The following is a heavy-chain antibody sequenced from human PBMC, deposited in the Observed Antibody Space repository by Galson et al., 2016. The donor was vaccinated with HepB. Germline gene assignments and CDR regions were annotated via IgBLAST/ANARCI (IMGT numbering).Heavy chain of an antibody. Sequence: SETLSLTCAVYGGSFSGYNWTWIRRPPGKGLEWIGEIHHTGSTIYSPPLKSRVTMSVDTSKNQFSLRLTSVIAADTAVYYCARALGTSVDYWGQGTLVTVPS. CDR3: ARALGTSVDY. J-gene: IGHJ4*02. CDR2: IHHTGST. D-gene: IGHD3-10*01. CDR1: GGSFSGYN. V-gene: IGHV4-34*01.